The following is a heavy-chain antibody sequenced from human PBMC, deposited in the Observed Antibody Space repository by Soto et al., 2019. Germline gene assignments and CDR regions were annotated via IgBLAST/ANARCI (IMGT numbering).Heavy chain of an antibody. CDR3: AKDTLDSGISYYYPFVF. Sequence: EVQLLESGGGWVQPGGSLTLSCAASGFTFSSYAMSWVRQAPGKGLQWVSAISGSDGRTFYADSVKGRFTSSRDNSNNIXDPQMNSLRAEDTAVYDCAKDTLDSGISYYYPFVFWGPGTLVTVSS. J-gene: IGHJ4*02. D-gene: IGHD3-22*01. CDR2: ISGSDGRT. CDR1: GFTFSSYA. V-gene: IGHV3-23*01.